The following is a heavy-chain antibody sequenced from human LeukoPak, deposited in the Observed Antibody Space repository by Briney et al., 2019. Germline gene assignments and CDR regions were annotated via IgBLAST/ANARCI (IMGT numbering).Heavy chain of an antibody. V-gene: IGHV3-33*06. CDR2: IWFDGSVK. D-gene: IGHD3-3*01. CDR3: AKDTAIQFLEPAF. Sequence: QPGGSLRLSCAASGFTFNTHGMHWVRQAPGKGLEWVAAIWFDGSVKHYSDAVKGRFTISRDNSLDTLYLQMNSLRVEDTAMYYSAKDTAIQFLEPAFWGQGTLVTVSS. J-gene: IGHJ4*02. CDR1: GFTFNTHG.